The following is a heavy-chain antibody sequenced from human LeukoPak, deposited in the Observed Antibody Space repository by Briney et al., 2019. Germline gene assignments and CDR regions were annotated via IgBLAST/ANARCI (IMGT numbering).Heavy chain of an antibody. CDR1: SYTLTMCC. J-gene: IGHJ4*02. CDR2: ISPRNGNT. D-gene: IGHD3-9*01. V-gene: IGHV1-18*01. CDR3: VRAFNSFAPGYDNLGNVGYYFDS. Sequence: GASVKVSCKASSYTLTMCCISCVLQAPGQGLQWLGWISPRNGNTNNGQDLQGRVTMTTDTSTSTAYLKLRRLRYEQTDIFNCVRAFNSFAPGYDNLGNVGYYFDSWGQGSLVTVSS.